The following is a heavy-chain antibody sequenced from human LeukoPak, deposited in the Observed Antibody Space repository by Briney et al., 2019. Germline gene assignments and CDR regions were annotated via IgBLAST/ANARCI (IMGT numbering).Heavy chain of an antibody. CDR3: ARDRRDIVVVVAATDAFDI. J-gene: IGHJ3*02. CDR2: IKQDGSEK. V-gene: IGHV3-7*01. CDR1: GFTFNRYW. D-gene: IGHD2-15*01. Sequence: GGSLRLSCAASGFTFNRYWMSWVRQAPGKGLEWVANIKQDGSEKYYVDSVKGRFTISRDNAKNSLYLQMNSLRAEDTAVYYCARDRRDIVVVVAATDAFDIWGQGTMVTVSS.